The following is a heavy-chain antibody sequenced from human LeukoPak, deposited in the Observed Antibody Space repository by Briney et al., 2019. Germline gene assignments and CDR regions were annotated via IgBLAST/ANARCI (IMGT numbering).Heavy chain of an antibody. CDR3: ARLGIAAAGTDY. CDR1: GGSISSYY. J-gene: IGHJ4*02. CDR2: IYYSGST. D-gene: IGHD6-13*01. V-gene: IGHV4-59*01. Sequence: PSETLSLTCTVSGGSISSYYWSWIRQPPGKELEWIGYIYYSGSTNYNPSLKRRVTISVDTSKNQFSLKLSSVTAADTAVYYCARLGIAAAGTDYWGQGTLVTVS.